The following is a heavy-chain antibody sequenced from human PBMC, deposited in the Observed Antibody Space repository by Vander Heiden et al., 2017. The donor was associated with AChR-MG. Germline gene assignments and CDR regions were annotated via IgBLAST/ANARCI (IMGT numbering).Heavy chain of an antibody. Sequence: QVQLVESGGGVVQPGRSLRLSCAASGFTFSSYGMHWVRQAPGKGLEWVAVISYDGSNKYYTDSVKGRFTISRDNSKNTLYLQMNSLRAEDTAVYYCAKDASLVLRYFDWSYYFDYWGQGTLVTVSS. J-gene: IGHJ4*02. D-gene: IGHD3-9*01. CDR3: AKDASLVLRYFDWSYYFDY. V-gene: IGHV3-30*18. CDR1: GFTFSSYG. CDR2: ISYDGSNK.